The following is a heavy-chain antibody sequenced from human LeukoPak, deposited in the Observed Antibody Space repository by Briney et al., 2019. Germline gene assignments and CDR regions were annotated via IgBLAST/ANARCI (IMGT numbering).Heavy chain of an antibody. CDR2: IKQDGSEK. D-gene: IGHD3-16*02. CDR1: GFTFSGYD. J-gene: IGHJ4*02. Sequence: GGSLRLSCAASGFTFSGYDMSWVRQAPGKGLEWVANIKQDGSEKYYVDSVKGRFTISRDNAKNSLYLQMNSLRAEDTAVYYCVKNCDNTVLSCDYWGQGTLVTVSS. CDR3: VKNCDNTVLSCDY. V-gene: IGHV3-7*01.